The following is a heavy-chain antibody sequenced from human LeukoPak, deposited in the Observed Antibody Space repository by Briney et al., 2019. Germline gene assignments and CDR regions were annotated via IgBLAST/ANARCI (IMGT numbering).Heavy chain of an antibody. Sequence: ASVTVSCKASGYTFTSYDINWVRQAAGQGGEGMGWMNPNSGNTGYAQKFQGRVTMTRNTSISTAYMELSSLRSEDTAVYYCARAPPRRGHCSSTSCYSEFDYWGQGTLVTVSS. CDR2: MNPNSGNT. CDR1: GYTFTSYD. CDR3: ARAPPRRGHCSSTSCYSEFDY. D-gene: IGHD2-2*02. V-gene: IGHV1-8*01. J-gene: IGHJ4*02.